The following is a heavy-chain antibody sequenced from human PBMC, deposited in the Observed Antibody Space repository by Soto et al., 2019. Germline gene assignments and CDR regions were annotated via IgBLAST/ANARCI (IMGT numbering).Heavy chain of an antibody. CDR1: GGSISSGGYY. Sequence: QVQLQESGPGLVKPSQTLSLTCTVSGGSISSGGYYWSWIRQHPGKGLEWIGYIYYSGSTYYNPSLKRRVTISVDTSKNQFSLKLSSVTAADTAVYYCAGSSTSANYFDYWGQGTLVTVSS. D-gene: IGHD2-2*01. V-gene: IGHV4-31*03. CDR2: IYYSGST. J-gene: IGHJ4*02. CDR3: AGSSTSANYFDY.